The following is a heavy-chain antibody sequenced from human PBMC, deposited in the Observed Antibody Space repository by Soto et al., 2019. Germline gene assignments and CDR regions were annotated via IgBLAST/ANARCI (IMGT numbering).Heavy chain of an antibody. Sequence: SVKVSCKASGFTFTSSAVQWVRQARGQRLEWIGWIVVGSGNTNYAQKFQERVTITRDMSTSTAYMELSSLRSEDTAVYYCAAVFRTYSGSHDRMDVWGQGTTVPGSS. CDR3: AAVFRTYSGSHDRMDV. CDR2: IVVGSGNT. V-gene: IGHV1-58*01. J-gene: IGHJ6*02. D-gene: IGHD1-26*01. CDR1: GFTFTSSA.